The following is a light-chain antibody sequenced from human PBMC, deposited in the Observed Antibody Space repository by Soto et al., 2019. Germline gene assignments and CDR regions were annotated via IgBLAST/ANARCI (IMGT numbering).Light chain of an antibody. CDR3: HQHDSPPPP. Sequence: DIQMTQSPSSLSASVGDRVTITCQASQDINNYLNWYQQKPGKAPKLLIFDATNLETGVPSRFSXXGSRTDYAXTRVSVLPQDFANYCCHQHDSPPPPSGHGTPAEIK. V-gene: IGKV1-33*01. CDR1: QDINNY. J-gene: IGKJ5*01. CDR2: DAT.